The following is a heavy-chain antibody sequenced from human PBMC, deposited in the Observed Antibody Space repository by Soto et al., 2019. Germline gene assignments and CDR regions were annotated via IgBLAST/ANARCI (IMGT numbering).Heavy chain of an antibody. V-gene: IGHV3-7*01. D-gene: IGHD6-19*01. J-gene: IGHJ4*02. CDR3: ARDSRGWDPRYY. CDR2: IKQDGSEK. CDR1: GFTFSNYW. Sequence: EVQLVESGGGLVQPGGSLRLSCAASGFTFSNYWMSWVRQAPGKGLEWVANIKQDGSEKYYVDSVKGRFTISRDNAKNSLYLQMNSLRADDTAVYYCARDSRGWDPRYYCGQGILVTVSS.